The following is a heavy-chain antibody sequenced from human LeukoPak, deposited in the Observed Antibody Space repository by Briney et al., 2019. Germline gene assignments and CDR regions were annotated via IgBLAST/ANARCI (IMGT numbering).Heavy chain of an antibody. J-gene: IGHJ3*02. Sequence: PSETLSLTCTVSGGSISSGSYYWSWIRQPAGKGLEWIGRIYTSGSTNYNPSLKSQVTISVDTSKNQFSLKLSSVTAADTAVYYCARGGLNYYDSSGSDAFDIWGQGTMVTVSS. V-gene: IGHV4-61*02. CDR3: ARGGLNYYDSSGSDAFDI. CDR1: GGSISSGSYY. D-gene: IGHD3-22*01. CDR2: IYTSGST.